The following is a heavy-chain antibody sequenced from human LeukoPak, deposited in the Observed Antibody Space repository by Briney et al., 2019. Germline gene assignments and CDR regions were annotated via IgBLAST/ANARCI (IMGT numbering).Heavy chain of an antibody. J-gene: IGHJ4*02. D-gene: IGHD6-13*01. CDR2: ISSSGSTI. Sequence: GGSLRLSCTTSGFNFRAYWMGWVRQAPGKGLEWVSYISSSGSTIYYADSVKGRFTISRDNAKNSLYLQMNSLRAEDTAVYYCARDIIAAAGVFDYWGQGTLVTVSS. CDR3: ARDIIAAAGVFDY. V-gene: IGHV3-11*04. CDR1: GFNFRAYW.